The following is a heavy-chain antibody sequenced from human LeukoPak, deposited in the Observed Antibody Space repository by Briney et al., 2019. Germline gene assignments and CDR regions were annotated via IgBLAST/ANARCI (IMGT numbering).Heavy chain of an antibody. CDR2: IKQDGSEK. D-gene: IGHD3-22*01. CDR3: ARAVRLHYYDSSGYYGY. V-gene: IGHV3-7*01. J-gene: IGHJ4*02. Sequence: PGGSLRLSCAASGFTFSSYWMSWVRQAPGKGLEWVANIKQDGSEKYYVDSVKGRFTISRDNAKNSLYLQMNSLGAEDTAVYYCARAVRLHYYDSSGYYGYWGQGTLVTVSS. CDR1: GFTFSSYW.